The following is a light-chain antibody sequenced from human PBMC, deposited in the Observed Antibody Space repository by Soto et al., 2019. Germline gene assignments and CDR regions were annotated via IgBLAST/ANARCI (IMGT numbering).Light chain of an antibody. J-gene: IGKJ3*01. Sequence: EIVLTQSPGTLSLSPGEGATLSCRASQTVTVNSLAWYQQTPGQTPILLIYAASTRATGIPDRFNGSGSGTDLVLTISRLEPEDFAMYYCQQYGDSPFTFGPGTKVDI. CDR2: AAS. CDR3: QQYGDSPFT. CDR1: QTVTVNS. V-gene: IGKV3-20*01.